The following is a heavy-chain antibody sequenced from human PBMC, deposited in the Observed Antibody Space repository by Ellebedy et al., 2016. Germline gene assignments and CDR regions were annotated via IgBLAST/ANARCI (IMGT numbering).Heavy chain of an antibody. CDR3: ARDLSDTAMVHYFDY. Sequence: GESLKISCAASGFTFSSYAMHWVRQAPGKGLEWVAVISYDGSNKYYADSVKGRFTISRDNSKNTLYLQMNSLRAEDTAVYYCARDLSDTAMVHYFDYWGQGTLVTVSS. CDR2: ISYDGSNK. CDR1: GFTFSSYA. D-gene: IGHD5-18*01. V-gene: IGHV3-30-3*01. J-gene: IGHJ4*02.